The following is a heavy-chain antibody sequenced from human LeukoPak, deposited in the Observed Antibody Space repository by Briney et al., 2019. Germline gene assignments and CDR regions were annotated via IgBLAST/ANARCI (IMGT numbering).Heavy chain of an antibody. Sequence: GGSLRLSCAASGFTVSSNYMSWVRQAPGKGLASVSVIYSGGSTYYADSVKGRFTISRDNSKNTLYLQMNSLRAEDTAVYYCARDRERYCSAGSCYDFPVYAFDIWGQGTMVTVSS. V-gene: IGHV3-66*01. J-gene: IGHJ3*02. D-gene: IGHD2-15*01. CDR1: GFTVSSNY. CDR2: IYSGGST. CDR3: ARDRERYCSAGSCYDFPVYAFDI.